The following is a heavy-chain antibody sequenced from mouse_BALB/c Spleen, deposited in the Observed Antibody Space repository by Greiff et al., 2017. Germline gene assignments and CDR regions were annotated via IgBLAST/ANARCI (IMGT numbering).Heavy chain of an antibody. J-gene: IGHJ1*01. D-gene: IGHD2-14*01. Sequence: EVQGVESGGGLVKPGGSLKLSCAASGFTFSDYYMYWVRQTPEKRLEWVATISDGGSYTYYPDSVKGRFTISRDNAKNNLYLQMSSLKSEDTAMYYCARDGRTYYRYDGYFDVWGAGTTVTVSS. CDR3: ARDGRTYYRYDGYFDV. V-gene: IGHV5-4*02. CDR1: GFTFSDYY. CDR2: ISDGGSYT.